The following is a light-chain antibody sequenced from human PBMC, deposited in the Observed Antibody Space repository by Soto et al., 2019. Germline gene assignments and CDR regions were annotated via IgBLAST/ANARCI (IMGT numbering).Light chain of an antibody. CDR3: MQALQTPRT. CDR2: LGS. Sequence: DIVMTQSPLSLPVTPGEPASISCRSSQSLLHSNGYNYLVWYLQKPGQSPHLLIYLGSYRASGVPDRFSGSGSGTDFTLKISRVEAEDVGVYYCMQALQTPRTFGLGTKVGIK. V-gene: IGKV2-28*01. CDR1: QSLLHSNGYNY. J-gene: IGKJ1*01.